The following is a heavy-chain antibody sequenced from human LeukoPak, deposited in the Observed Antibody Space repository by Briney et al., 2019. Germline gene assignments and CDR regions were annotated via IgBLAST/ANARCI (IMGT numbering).Heavy chain of an antibody. D-gene: IGHD3-22*01. V-gene: IGHV3-48*04. Sequence: GGSLRLSCAASGFTFSSHSMNWVRQAPGKGLEWVSYISSSSSTIYYADSVKGRFTISRDNAKNSLYLQMNSLGAEDTAVYYCAREDNQNYYDSSVMDVWGQGTTVTVSS. CDR1: GFTFSSHS. J-gene: IGHJ6*02. CDR3: AREDNQNYYDSSVMDV. CDR2: ISSSSSTI.